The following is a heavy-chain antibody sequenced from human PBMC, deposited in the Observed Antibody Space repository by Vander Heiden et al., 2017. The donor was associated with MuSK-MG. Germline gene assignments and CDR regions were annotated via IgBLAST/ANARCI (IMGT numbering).Heavy chain of an antibody. V-gene: IGHV3-30*04. CDR2: ISYDGSNK. CDR1: GFTFSSYA. J-gene: IGHJ4*02. Sequence: QVQLVESGGGVVQPGRSLRLSCAASGFTFSSYAMHWVRQAPGKGLEWVAVISYDGSNKYYADSVKGRFTISRDNSKNTRDLKMNSMRAEETAVYYCARDRDGDYDILTGYDYWGQGTLVTVYS. D-gene: IGHD3-9*01. CDR3: ARDRDGDYDILTGYDY.